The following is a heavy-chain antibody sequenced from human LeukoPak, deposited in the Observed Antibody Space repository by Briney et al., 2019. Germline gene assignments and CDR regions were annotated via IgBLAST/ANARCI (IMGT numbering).Heavy chain of an antibody. CDR1: GFAFSSDA. D-gene: IGHD6-19*01. CDR2: ISYDGSNA. Sequence: GGSLRLSCSASGFAFSSDAMHWVRQAPGRGLEWLAVISYDGSNADHAESVRGRFTISRDNSKNTLFLQMNSLRPEDTAVYYCARDLVYSSGWFAGELDHWGLGTLVTVSS. CDR3: ARDLVYSSGWFAGELDH. J-gene: IGHJ4*02. V-gene: IGHV3-30*04.